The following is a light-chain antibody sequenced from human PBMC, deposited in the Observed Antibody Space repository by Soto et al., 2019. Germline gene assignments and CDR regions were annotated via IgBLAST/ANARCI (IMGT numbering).Light chain of an antibody. CDR3: QQYHSSPTWT. J-gene: IGKJ1*01. V-gene: IGKV1-39*01. CDR2: AAS. Sequence: DIQMTQSPSSLSASVGDRVTITCRASQSISSYLNWYQQKPGKAPKLLIYAASSLQSGVPSRFSGSGSGTEFIFTISSLQPEDFATYYCQQYHSSPTWTFGQGTKVDI. CDR1: QSISSY.